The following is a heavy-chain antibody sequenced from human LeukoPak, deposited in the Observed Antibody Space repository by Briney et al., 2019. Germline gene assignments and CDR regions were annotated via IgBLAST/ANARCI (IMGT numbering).Heavy chain of an antibody. J-gene: IGHJ6*03. CDR1: GYSFTSYW. CDR2: IYPGDSDT. V-gene: IGHV5-51*01. D-gene: IGHD6-6*01. CDR3: AGLGIAARLDYYYYMDV. Sequence: GESLKISCKGSGYSFTSYWIGWVRQMPGKGLEWMGIIYPGDSDTRYSPSFQGQVTISADKSISTAYLQWSSLKASDTAMYYCAGLGIAARLDYYYYMDVWGKGTTVTVSS.